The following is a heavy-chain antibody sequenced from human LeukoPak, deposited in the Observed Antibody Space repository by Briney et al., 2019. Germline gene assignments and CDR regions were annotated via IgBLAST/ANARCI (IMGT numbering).Heavy chain of an antibody. V-gene: IGHV3-30-3*01. D-gene: IGHD3-22*01. CDR2: ISYDGSNK. J-gene: IGHJ4*02. CDR1: GFTFSSYA. CDR3: ARAYDSSSY. Sequence: PGRSLRLSCSASGFTFSSYAMHWVRQAPGKGLEWVAVISYDGSNKYYADSVKGRFTISRDNSKNTLYLQMNILRAEDTAVYYCARAYDSSSYWGQGTLVTVSS.